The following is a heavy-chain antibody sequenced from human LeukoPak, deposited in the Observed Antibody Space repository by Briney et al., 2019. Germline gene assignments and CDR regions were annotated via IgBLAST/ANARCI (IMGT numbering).Heavy chain of an antibody. D-gene: IGHD4-11*01. CDR2: IYHNGAT. CDR1: GGSISSSSSIC. J-gene: IGHJ3*01. V-gene: IGHV4-4*02. Sequence: SETLSLTCAVSGGSISSSSSICWTWVRQPPGEGLEWIGEIYHNGATNYNPSLKSRVTLLLDKSKNQFSLRLNSVTAADTAVYYCAREQYLAYDVFGFWGQGTMVTVSS. CDR3: AREQYLAYDVFGF.